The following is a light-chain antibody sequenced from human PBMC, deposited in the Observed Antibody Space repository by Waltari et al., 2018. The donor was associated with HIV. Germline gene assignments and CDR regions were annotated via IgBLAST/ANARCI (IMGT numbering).Light chain of an antibody. CDR1: SSDVGSYNL. CDR3: CSYTCSSTRRPYV. J-gene: IGLJ1*01. Sequence: QSALTQPASVSGSPGQSITISCTGTSSDVGSYNLVSWYQQHPGKAPKVMIYEGSKRSAGVCNRFAGSKSGNTASLTISGRQAEDGADYYCCSYTCSSTRRPYVFGTGTKVTGL. CDR2: EGS. V-gene: IGLV2-23*01.